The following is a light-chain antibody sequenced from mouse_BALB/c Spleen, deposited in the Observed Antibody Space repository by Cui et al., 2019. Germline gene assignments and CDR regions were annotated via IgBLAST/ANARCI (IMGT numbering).Light chain of an antibody. CDR1: ENVGTY. Sequence: NSVMTQSPKSMSMSAGQRVTLSCKASENVGTYVSWYQQKPEQSPKLLIYGASNRYTGVPDRFTGSGSATDFTLTISSVQAEDLADYHCGQSYSYPFTFGSGTKLEIK. V-gene: IGKV6-20*01. CDR3: GQSYSYPFT. J-gene: IGKJ4*01. CDR2: GAS.